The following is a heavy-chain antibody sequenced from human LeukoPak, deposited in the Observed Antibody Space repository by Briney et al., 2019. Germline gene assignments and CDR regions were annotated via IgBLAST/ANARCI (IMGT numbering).Heavy chain of an antibody. D-gene: IGHD6-19*01. CDR3: ARLLKWRQWLPLGWFDP. CDR2: IYPGDSDT. V-gene: IGHV5-51*01. Sequence: GESLKISCKGSGYSFTSYWIGWVRQMPGKGLEWMGIIYPGDSDTRYSPSFQGQVTISADKSISTAYLQWSSLKASDTAMYYCARLLKWRQWLPLGWFDPWGQGTLVTVSS. CDR1: GYSFTSYW. J-gene: IGHJ5*02.